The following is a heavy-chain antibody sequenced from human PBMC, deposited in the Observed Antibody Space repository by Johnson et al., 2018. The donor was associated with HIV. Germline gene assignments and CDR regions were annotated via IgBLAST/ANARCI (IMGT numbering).Heavy chain of an antibody. V-gene: IGHV3-30*02. CDR3: AKDLRSGNRREAFDI. CDR1: GFTFRSYG. Sequence: QVQLVESGGGVVQPGGSLRLSCVASGFTFRSYGMHWVRQAPGKGLEWVAFIRYDGSNKYYADSVKGRFTISRDNSKNTLYLQMNSLRAEDTAVYYCAKDLRSGNRREAFDIWGQGIMVTVSS. J-gene: IGHJ3*02. CDR2: IRYDGSNK. D-gene: IGHD1-14*01.